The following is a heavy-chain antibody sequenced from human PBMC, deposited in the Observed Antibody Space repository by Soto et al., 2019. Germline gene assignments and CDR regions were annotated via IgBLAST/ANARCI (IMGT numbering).Heavy chain of an antibody. D-gene: IGHD2-8*01. CDR2: MNPNSGTT. V-gene: IGHV1-8*01. CDR3: VRYGAAATY. CDR1: GYTFTTYN. Sequence: GASVKVSCKSSGYTFTTYNINWVRQATGQGLEWMGWMNPNSGTTGYAQKFQDRITLTRDISTTTAYMELSSLRSDDTAVYFCVRYGAAATYWGQGTLVTVSS. J-gene: IGHJ4*02.